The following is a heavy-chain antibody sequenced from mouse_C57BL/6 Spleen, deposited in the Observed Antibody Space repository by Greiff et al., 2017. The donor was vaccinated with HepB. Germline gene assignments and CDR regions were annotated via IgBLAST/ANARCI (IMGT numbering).Heavy chain of an antibody. CDR3: ARKEALYYGNYYYAMDY. CDR2: IHPNSGST. J-gene: IGHJ4*01. D-gene: IGHD2-1*01. V-gene: IGHV1-64*01. Sequence: QVQLQQSGAELVKPGASVKLSCKASGYTFTSYWMHWVKQRPGQGLEWIGMIHPNSGSTNYNEKFKSKATLTVDKSSSTAYMQLSSLTSEDSAVYYCARKEALYYGNYYYAMDYWGQGTSVTVSS. CDR1: GYTFTSYW.